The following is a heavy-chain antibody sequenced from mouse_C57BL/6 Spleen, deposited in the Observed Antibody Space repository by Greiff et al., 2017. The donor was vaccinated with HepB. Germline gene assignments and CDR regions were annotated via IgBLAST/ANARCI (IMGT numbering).Heavy chain of an antibody. J-gene: IGHJ3*01. CDR3: ARQGDYYGSSAY. Sequence: DVKLVESGGDLVKPGGSLKLSCAASGFTFSSYGMSWVRQTPDKRLEWVATISSGGSYTYYPDSVKGRFTISRDNAKNTLYLQMSSLKSEDTAMYYCARQGDYYGSSAYWGQGTLVTVSA. V-gene: IGHV5-6*02. CDR2: ISSGGSYT. CDR1: GFTFSSYG. D-gene: IGHD1-1*01.